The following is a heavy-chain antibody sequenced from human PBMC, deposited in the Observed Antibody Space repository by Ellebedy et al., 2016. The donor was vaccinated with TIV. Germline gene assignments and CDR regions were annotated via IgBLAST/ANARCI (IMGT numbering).Heavy chain of an antibody. CDR3: ARGRFCSSTSCYAPYYYYYGMDV. CDR2: IYYSGST. Sequence: SETLSLXXPVSGGSISSSSYYWGWIREPPGKGLEWIGSIYYSGSTYYNPSLKSRVTISVDTSKNQFSLKLSSVTAADTAVYYCARGRFCSSTSCYAPYYYYYGMDVWGQGTTVTVSS. J-gene: IGHJ6*02. D-gene: IGHD2-2*01. V-gene: IGHV4-39*01. CDR1: GGSISSSSYY.